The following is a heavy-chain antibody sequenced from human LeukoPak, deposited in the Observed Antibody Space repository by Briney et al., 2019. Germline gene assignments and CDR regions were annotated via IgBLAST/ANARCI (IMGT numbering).Heavy chain of an antibody. J-gene: IGHJ4*02. CDR3: ARQDRTYYYESSGLYFDY. CDR2: IKQDGSEK. CDR1: GFTFSSYW. D-gene: IGHD3-22*01. V-gene: IGHV3-7*03. Sequence: PGGSLRLSCAASGFTFSSYWMSWVRQAPGKGLEWVANIKQDGSEKYYVDSVKGRFTISRDNAKNSLYLQMNSLRAEDTAVYYCARQDRTYYYESSGLYFDYWGQGTLVTVSS.